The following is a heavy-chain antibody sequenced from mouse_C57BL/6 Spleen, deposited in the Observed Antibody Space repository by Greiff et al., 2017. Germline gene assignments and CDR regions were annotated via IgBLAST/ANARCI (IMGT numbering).Heavy chain of an antibody. Sequence: QVQLQQPGAELVKPGASVKLSCKASGYTFTSYWMHWVKQRPGQGLEWIGMIHPNSGSTNYNEKFKSNATLTVDKSSSTAYMQLSSLTSEDSAVYYCARRFTTVVDPIAYWGQGTLVTVSA. CDR2: IHPNSGST. V-gene: IGHV1-64*01. CDR1: GYTFTSYW. CDR3: ARRFTTVVDPIAY. J-gene: IGHJ3*01. D-gene: IGHD1-1*01.